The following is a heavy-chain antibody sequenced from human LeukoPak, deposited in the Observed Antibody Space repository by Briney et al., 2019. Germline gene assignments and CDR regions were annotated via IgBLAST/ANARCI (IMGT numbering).Heavy chain of an antibody. J-gene: IGHJ6*03. CDR2: IWYDGSNK. Sequence: GGSLRLSCAASGFTFSSYGMHWVRQAPGKGLEWVAVIWYDGSNKYYADSVKGRFTISRDNYKNTLYLQMNSLRAEDTAVYYCAKDGSAATTDYYYYYMDVWGKGTTVTVSS. CDR3: AKDGSAATTDYYYYYMDV. V-gene: IGHV3-33*06. CDR1: GFTFSSYG. D-gene: IGHD2-15*01.